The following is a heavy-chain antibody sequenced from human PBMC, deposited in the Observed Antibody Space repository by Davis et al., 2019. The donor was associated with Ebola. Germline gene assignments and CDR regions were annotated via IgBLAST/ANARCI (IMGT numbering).Heavy chain of an antibody. V-gene: IGHV3-21*01. CDR2: ISISSAFI. D-gene: IGHD3-3*01. Sequence: GESLKISCAASGFTFSTYTMTWVRQAPGKGLEWVSSISISSAFIYYADSVKGRFTVSRDNAQNSLSLQMNSLRAEDTAVYYCASYDSGMDVWGQGTTVTVSS. CDR3: ASYDSGMDV. J-gene: IGHJ6*02. CDR1: GFTFSTYT.